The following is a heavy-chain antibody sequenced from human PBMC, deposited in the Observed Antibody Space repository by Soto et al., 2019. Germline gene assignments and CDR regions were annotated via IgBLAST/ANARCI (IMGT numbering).Heavy chain of an antibody. CDR3: AREGGNLNWFDP. D-gene: IGHD1-26*01. Sequence: GGSLRLSCAASGFTFSSYGMHWVRQAPGKGLEWVAVIWYDGSNKYYADSVKGRFTISRDNSKNTLYLQMNSLRAEDTAVYYCAREGGNLNWFDPWGQGTLVTVSS. V-gene: IGHV3-33*01. CDR1: GFTFSSYG. J-gene: IGHJ5*02. CDR2: IWYDGSNK.